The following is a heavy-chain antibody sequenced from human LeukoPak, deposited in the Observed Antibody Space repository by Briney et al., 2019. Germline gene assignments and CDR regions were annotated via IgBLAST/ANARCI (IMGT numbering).Heavy chain of an antibody. Sequence: GESLKISCKGSGYRFTNYWIGWVRQMPGKGLEWMGIIYPGDSDTRYSPSFQGRVTISADKSISTAYLQWSSLKASDTAMYYCARLPGYCSGGSCYFDSWGQGTVVTVSS. V-gene: IGHV5-51*01. CDR2: IYPGDSDT. D-gene: IGHD2-15*01. CDR3: ARLPGYCSGGSCYFDS. CDR1: GYRFTNYW. J-gene: IGHJ4*02.